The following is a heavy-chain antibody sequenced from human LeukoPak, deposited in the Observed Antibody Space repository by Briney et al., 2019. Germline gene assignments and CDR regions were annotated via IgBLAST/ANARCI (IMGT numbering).Heavy chain of an antibody. CDR1: GFTFSSYA. CDR3: AKCPLPYDSSGLPDY. Sequence: PGGSLRLPCAASGFTFSSYAMSWVRQAPGKGLEWVSAISGSGGSTYYADSVKGRFTISRDNSKNTLYLQMNSLRAEDTAVYYCAKCPLPYDSSGLPDYWGQGTLVTVSS. CDR2: ISGSGGST. J-gene: IGHJ4*02. V-gene: IGHV3-23*01. D-gene: IGHD3-22*01.